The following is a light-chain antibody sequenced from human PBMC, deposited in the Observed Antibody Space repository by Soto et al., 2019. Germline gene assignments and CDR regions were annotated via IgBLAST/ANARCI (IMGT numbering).Light chain of an antibody. J-gene: IGKJ2*01. CDR3: QHYGSSPPYT. CDR1: RSVSSSY. V-gene: IGKV3-20*01. Sequence: IVLTQSPDTLSLSPGERATLYCRASRSVSSSYLAWYQQKAGQAPRLLISGASNRATDIPDRFSGSESGTDFTLTISRLEPEDFAVYYCQHYGSSPPYTFGQGTKLEIK. CDR2: GAS.